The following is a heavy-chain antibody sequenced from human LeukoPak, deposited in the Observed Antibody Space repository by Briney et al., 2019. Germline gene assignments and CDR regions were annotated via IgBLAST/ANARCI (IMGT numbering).Heavy chain of an antibody. CDR2: ISAYNGNT. J-gene: IGHJ4*02. V-gene: IGHV1-18*01. CDR1: GYTFTSYG. Sequence: ASVKVSCKAYGYTFTSYGISWVRQAPGQGLEWMGWISAYNGNTNYAQKLQGRVTMTTDTSTSTAYMELRSLRSDDTAVYYCARGRYYYGSGSPNPDYWGQGTLVTVSS. CDR3: ARGRYYYGSGSPNPDY. D-gene: IGHD3-10*01.